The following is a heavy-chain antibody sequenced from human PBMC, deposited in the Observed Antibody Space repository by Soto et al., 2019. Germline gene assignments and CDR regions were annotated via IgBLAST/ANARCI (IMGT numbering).Heavy chain of an antibody. CDR1: GDSINNDY. D-gene: IGHD2-21*02. J-gene: IGHJ4*02. CDR2: IFYSGST. V-gene: IGHV4-59*01. CDR3: VTGGDGYRFDY. Sequence: SETLSLTCTVSGDSINNDYWSWIRQPPGRGLEWIGYIFYSGSTNYNPSLKSRVAMSVDRSKNHFSLKLTSVTAADTAVYYCVTGGDGYRFDYWGQGTLVTVSS.